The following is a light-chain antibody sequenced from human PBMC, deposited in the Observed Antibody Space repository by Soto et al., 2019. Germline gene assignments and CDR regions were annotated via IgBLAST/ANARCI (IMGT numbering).Light chain of an antibody. Sequence: EIVLTQSPGTLSLSPGERATLSCRASQSVSSSYLAWYQQKPGQAPRLLIYGASSRATGIPDRFSGSGSGTDFTLTISRLEPEHFAVYYCQQYGSSPFTFGGGTKVEIK. CDR2: GAS. V-gene: IGKV3-20*01. J-gene: IGKJ4*01. CDR1: QSVSSSY. CDR3: QQYGSSPFT.